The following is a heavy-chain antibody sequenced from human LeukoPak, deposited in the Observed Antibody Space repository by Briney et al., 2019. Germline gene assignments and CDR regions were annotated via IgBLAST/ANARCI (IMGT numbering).Heavy chain of an antibody. D-gene: IGHD3-10*01. J-gene: IGHJ3*02. CDR2: FYPGDSDT. Sequence: GESLKISCKGSGYSFTSYWIGWVRQMPGKGLEWMGIFYPGDSDTRYSPSFLGQVTISADKSISTAYLQWSSLKASDTAIYYCARQGAWLGELSPFDIWGQGTMVTVSS. CDR3: ARQGAWLGELSPFDI. CDR1: GYSFTSYW. V-gene: IGHV5-51*01.